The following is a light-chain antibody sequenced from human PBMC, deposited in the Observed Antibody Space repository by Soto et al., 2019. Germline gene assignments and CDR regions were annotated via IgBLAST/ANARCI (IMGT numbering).Light chain of an antibody. J-gene: IGLJ2*01. CDR2: SSH. CDR1: SSNIGDYH. V-gene: IGLV1-44*01. CDR3: AAWDDSLNGVV. Sequence: QSVLTQPPSASGTPGQRVTISCSGSSSNIGDYHVHWYQQLPGAAPKVLIHSSHQRPSGVPDRFPGSKSGTSASLAISGLQSEDEADYYCAAWDDSLNGVVFGGGTKLTVL.